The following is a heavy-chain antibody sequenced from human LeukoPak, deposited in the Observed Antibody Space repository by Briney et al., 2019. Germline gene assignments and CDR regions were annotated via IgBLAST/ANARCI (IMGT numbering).Heavy chain of an antibody. V-gene: IGHV4-59*01. J-gene: IGHJ4*02. CDR2: IYYSGST. D-gene: IGHD1-26*01. CDR3: AGGSYDSTFDY. CDR1: GGSISSYY. Sequence: PSETLSLTCTVAGGSISSYYWSWLRQPPGQGLEWIGYIYYSGSTNYNPSLKSRVTISVDTSKNQFSLKLSSVTAADTAVYYCAGGSYDSTFDYWGQGTLVTVSS.